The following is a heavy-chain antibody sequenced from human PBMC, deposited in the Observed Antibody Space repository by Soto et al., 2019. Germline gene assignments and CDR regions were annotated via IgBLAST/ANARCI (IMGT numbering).Heavy chain of an antibody. CDR1: GGTFSSYA. Sequence: QVQLVQSGAEVKKPGSSVKVSCKASGGTFSSYAISWVRQAPGQGLEWMGGIIPIFGTANYAQKFQGRVPITADESTSTAYMELSSLRSEDTAVYYCARVDSNPDFGIYGMDVWGQGTTVTVSS. J-gene: IGHJ6*02. CDR2: IIPIFGTA. CDR3: ARVDSNPDFGIYGMDV. D-gene: IGHD4-4*01. V-gene: IGHV1-69*01.